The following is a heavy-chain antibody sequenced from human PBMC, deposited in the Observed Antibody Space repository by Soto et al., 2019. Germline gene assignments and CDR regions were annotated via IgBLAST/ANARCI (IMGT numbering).Heavy chain of an antibody. V-gene: IGHV3-21*01. CDR1: GFIFSAYT. Sequence: EVQLVQSGGGLVKPGGSLRLSCAASGFIFSAYTMSWVRQAPGKGLEWLASISSDSDHIDYADSLRGRFTVSRDNARQSLYLQMASLGAEDTGVYSCTIPDYYNPWGRGTLVTFPS. J-gene: IGHJ5*02. D-gene: IGHD1-26*01. CDR2: ISSDSDHI. CDR3: TIPDYYNP.